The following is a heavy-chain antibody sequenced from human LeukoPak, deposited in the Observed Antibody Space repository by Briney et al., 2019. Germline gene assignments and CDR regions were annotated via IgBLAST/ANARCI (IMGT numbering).Heavy chain of an antibody. CDR3: ARHKAAAGGDAFDI. CDR1: GGSLSSYY. D-gene: IGHD6-13*01. V-gene: IGHV4-59*08. J-gene: IGHJ3*02. CDR2: IYYSGST. Sequence: PSETLSLTCTVSGGSLSSYYWSWIRQPPGKGLEWIGYIYYSGSTNYNPSLKSRVTISVDTSKNQFSLKLSSVTAADTAVYYCARHKAAAGGDAFDIWGQGTMVTVSS.